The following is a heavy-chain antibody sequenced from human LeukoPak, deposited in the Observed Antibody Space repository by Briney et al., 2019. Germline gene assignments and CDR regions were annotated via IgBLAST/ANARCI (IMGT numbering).Heavy chain of an antibody. CDR2: INHSGST. CDR3: ARVSITGTTFW. Sequence: SETLSLTCAVCGGSFSGYYWSWIRQPPGKGLEWIGEINHSGSTNYNPSLKSRVTISVDTSKNQFSLKLSSVTAADTAVYYCARVSITGTTFWWGQGTLVTVSS. CDR1: GGSFSGYY. J-gene: IGHJ4*02. V-gene: IGHV4-34*01. D-gene: IGHD1-7*01.